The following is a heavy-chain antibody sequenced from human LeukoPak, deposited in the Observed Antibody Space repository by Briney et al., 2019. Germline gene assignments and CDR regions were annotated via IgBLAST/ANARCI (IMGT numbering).Heavy chain of an antibody. CDR2: ISSSSSYI. D-gene: IGHD3-22*01. Sequence: GGSLRLSCAASGFTFSSYSMNWVRQAPGKGLEWVSSISSSSSYIYYADSVKGRFTISRDNAKNSLYLQMNSLRAEDTAVYYCARTTMIANDAFDIWGQGTVVTVSS. V-gene: IGHV3-21*01. J-gene: IGHJ3*02. CDR1: GFTFSSYS. CDR3: ARTTMIANDAFDI.